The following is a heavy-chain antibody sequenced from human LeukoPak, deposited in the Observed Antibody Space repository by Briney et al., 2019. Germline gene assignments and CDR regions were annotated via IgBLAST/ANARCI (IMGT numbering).Heavy chain of an antibody. CDR3: VRNLAVAGACFDS. Sequence: GGSLRLSCAASGFTFRNYWMSWVRQAPGTGLEWVANIKQDGSDRNYVTSVRGRFTISRDNAESSLYLQMNSLRVEDTAVYYCVRNLAVAGACFDSWGQGTLVTVSS. D-gene: IGHD6-19*01. CDR2: IKQDGSDR. V-gene: IGHV3-7*03. J-gene: IGHJ4*02. CDR1: GFTFRNYW.